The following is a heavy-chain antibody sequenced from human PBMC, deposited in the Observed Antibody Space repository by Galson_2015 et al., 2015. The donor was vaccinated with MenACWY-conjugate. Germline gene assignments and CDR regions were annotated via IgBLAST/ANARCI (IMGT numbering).Heavy chain of an antibody. D-gene: IGHD1-1*01. CDR1: GFTFSNAW. CDR2: IKSKTDGGTT. V-gene: IGHV3-15*01. Sequence: SLRLSCAASGFTFSNAWMSWVRQAPGKGLEWVGRIKSKTDGGTTDYAAPVKGRFTISRDDSKNTLYLQMSSLKTEDTAVYYCTTDPGTPSSVGDFDYWGQGTLVTVSS. CDR3: TTDPGTPSSVGDFDY. J-gene: IGHJ4*02.